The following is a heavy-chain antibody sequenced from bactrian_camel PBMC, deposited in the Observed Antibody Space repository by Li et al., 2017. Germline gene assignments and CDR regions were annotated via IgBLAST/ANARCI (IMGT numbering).Heavy chain of an antibody. Sequence: HVQLVESGGRSVQAGGSLRLSCKASGDLSKMWWMGWFRQAPGKQPEGLAAIAADGTIAYNGDVKDRFTISKDNAKNTLYLQMNSLKPEDTAMYYCAGARRRWNSICREWDFWGQGTQVTVS. CDR2: IAADGTI. J-gene: IGHJ4*01. V-gene: IGHV3S53*01. D-gene: IGHD6*01. CDR3: AGARRRWNSICREWDF. CDR1: GDLSKMWW.